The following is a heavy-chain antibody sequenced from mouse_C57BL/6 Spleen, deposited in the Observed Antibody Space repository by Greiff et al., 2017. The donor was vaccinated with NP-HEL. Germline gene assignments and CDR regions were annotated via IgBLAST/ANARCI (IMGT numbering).Heavy chain of an antibody. D-gene: IGHD1-1*01. CDR2: IDPETGGT. CDR1: GYTFTDYE. V-gene: IGHV1-15*01. J-gene: IGHJ2*01. Sequence: VKLVESGAELVRPGASVTLSCKASGYTFTDYEMHWVKQTPVHGLEWIGAIDPETGGTAYNQKFKGKAILTADKSSSTAYMELRSLTSEDSAVYYCTRGGYYYGSSSYYFDYWGQGTTLTVSS. CDR3: TRGGYYYGSSSYYFDY.